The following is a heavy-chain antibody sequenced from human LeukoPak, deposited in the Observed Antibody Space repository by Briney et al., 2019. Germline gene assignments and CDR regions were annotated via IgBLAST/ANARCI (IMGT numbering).Heavy chain of an antibody. V-gene: IGHV4-39*07. CDR3: ARDSPIGMGYYYGMDV. CDR1: GGSISSSSYY. Sequence: PSETLSLTCTVSGGSISSSSYYWGWIRQPPGKGLEWIGSIYYSGSTNYNPSLKSRVTISVDTSKNRFSLKLSSVTAADTAVYYCARDSPIGMGYYYGMDVWGQGTTVTVSS. J-gene: IGHJ6*02. D-gene: IGHD1-26*01. CDR2: IYYSGST.